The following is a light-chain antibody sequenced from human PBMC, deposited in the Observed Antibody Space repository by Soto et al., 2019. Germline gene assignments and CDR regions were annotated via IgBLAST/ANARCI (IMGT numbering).Light chain of an antibody. CDR1: ESISSW. Sequence: DIQMTHSPSPLSASVGDSVTLPVGASESISSWLAWYQQKPAKAPTLLIYAASNLESGVPSRFSGSGSGTEFTLTISSLQPEDFATYYCQQSYSGPLTFGGGTKVDI. V-gene: IGKV1-5*01. CDR3: QQSYSGPLT. CDR2: AAS. J-gene: IGKJ4*01.